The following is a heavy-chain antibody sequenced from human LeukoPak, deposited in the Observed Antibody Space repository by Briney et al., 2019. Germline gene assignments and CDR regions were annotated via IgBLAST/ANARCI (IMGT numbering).Heavy chain of an antibody. Sequence: PGGSLRLSCAASGFTFSSYWMSWVRQAPGKGLEWVANIKQDGSEKYYVDSVKGRFTISRHNSKNTLYLQMNSLRAEDTAVYYCARGGPYSSGWYLDYWGQGTLVTVSS. CDR3: ARGGPYSSGWYLDY. D-gene: IGHD6-19*01. CDR1: GFTFSSYW. V-gene: IGHV3-7*03. J-gene: IGHJ4*02. CDR2: IKQDGSEK.